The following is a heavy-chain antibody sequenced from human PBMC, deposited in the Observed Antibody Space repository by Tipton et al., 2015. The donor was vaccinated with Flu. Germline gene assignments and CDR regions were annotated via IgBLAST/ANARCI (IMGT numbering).Heavy chain of an antibody. Sequence: SGFTFSSYEMNWVRQAPGKGLEWVSYISSSGTTIYYADSVKGRFTISRDNAKNSLYLQMNSLRAEDTAVYYCAREGATKGGSVDYWGQGTLVTVSS. CDR2: ISSSGTTI. CDR3: AREGATKGGSVDY. CDR1: GFTFSSYE. J-gene: IGHJ4*02. V-gene: IGHV3-48*03. D-gene: IGHD1-26*01.